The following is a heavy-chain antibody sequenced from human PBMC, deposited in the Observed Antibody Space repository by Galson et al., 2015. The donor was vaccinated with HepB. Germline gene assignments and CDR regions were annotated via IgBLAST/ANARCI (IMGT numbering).Heavy chain of an antibody. V-gene: IGHV5-10-1*01. J-gene: IGHJ6*03. CDR2: IDPSDSYI. CDR3: AKEVTSDIAYFTDV. D-gene: IGHD4-23*01. Sequence: QSGAEVTKPGESLRISCKASGYRFSSYYINWVRQQPGKGLEWMGRIDPSDSYINYSPSFEGHVSISADKSISTVYLQWGSLKASDTAIYYCAKEVTSDIAYFTDVWGKGTTVIVSS. CDR1: GYRFSSYY.